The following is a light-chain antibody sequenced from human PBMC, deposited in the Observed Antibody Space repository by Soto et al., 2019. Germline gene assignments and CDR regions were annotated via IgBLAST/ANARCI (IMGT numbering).Light chain of an antibody. Sequence: QLVLTQPASVSGSPAQSITISCTGASSDVGSYNLVSWYQQHPGKAPKLMIYEGSKRPSGVSNRFSGSKSGNTASLTISGLQAEDEANYYCCSFAGTNTPVVFGGGTKVTVL. J-gene: IGLJ2*01. CDR1: SSDVGSYNL. V-gene: IGLV2-23*01. CDR2: EGS. CDR3: CSFAGTNTPVV.